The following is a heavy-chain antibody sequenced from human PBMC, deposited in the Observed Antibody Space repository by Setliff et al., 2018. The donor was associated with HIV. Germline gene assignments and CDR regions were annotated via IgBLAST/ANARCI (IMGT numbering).Heavy chain of an antibody. V-gene: IGHV1-18*01. CDR1: GYTFISYG. CDR2: ISTYNGNR. CDR3: ARVQGATHYDILTGYTLYGLDV. J-gene: IGHJ6*02. Sequence: ASVKVSCKASGYTFISYGISWVRQAPGQGLEWMGWISTYNGNRNYAQKLQDRVTMTTDTSTNTAYMVLTSLRSDDTAVYYCARVQGATHYDILTGYTLYGLDVWGQGTTVTVSS. D-gene: IGHD3-9*01.